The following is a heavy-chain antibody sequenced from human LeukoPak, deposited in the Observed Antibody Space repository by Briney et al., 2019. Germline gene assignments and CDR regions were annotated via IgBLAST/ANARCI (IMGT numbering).Heavy chain of an antibody. CDR1: GGSLSGYY. J-gene: IGHJ4*02. D-gene: IGHD3-22*01. CDR3: ARGGRLYYDSSGTPVDY. V-gene: IGHV4-34*01. CDR2: INHSGST. Sequence: SETLSLTCAVYGGSLSGYYWSWIRQPPGKGLEWTGEINHSGSTNYNPSLKSRVTISVDTSKNQFSLKLSSVTAADTAVYYCARGGRLYYDSSGTPVDYWGQGTLVTVSS.